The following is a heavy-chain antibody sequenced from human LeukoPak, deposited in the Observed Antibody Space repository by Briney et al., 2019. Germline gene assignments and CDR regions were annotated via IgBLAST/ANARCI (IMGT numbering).Heavy chain of an antibody. CDR1: GFTFSSYS. J-gene: IGHJ4*02. D-gene: IGHD5-12*01. CDR2: ISSSSSYI. Sequence: PGGSLRLSCAASGFTFSSYSMNWVRQAPGKGLEWVSSISSSSSYIYYADSVKGRFTISRDNAKNSLYLQMNSLRAEDTAVYYCATLPRGIVATDFDCWGQGTLVTVSS. V-gene: IGHV3-21*01. CDR3: ATLPRGIVATDFDC.